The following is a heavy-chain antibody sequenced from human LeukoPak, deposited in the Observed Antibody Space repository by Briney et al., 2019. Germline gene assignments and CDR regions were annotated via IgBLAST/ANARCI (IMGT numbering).Heavy chain of an antibody. J-gene: IGHJ4*02. D-gene: IGHD6-13*01. CDR3: ARRGITYSTSYFDS. CDR1: GGSFSGYY. V-gene: IGHV4-34*01. CDR2: INHSGST. Sequence: SETLSLTCAVYGGSFSGYYWSWIRQPPGKGLEWIGEINHSGSTNYNPSLKSRVTLSVDTSDNQFSLRLTSVSAADTAIYYCARRGITYSTSYFDSWGQGILVTVSP.